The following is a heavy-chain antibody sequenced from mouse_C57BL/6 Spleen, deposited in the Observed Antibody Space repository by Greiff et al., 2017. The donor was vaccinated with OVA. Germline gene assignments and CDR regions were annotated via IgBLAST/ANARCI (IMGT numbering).Heavy chain of an antibody. J-gene: IGHJ3*01. V-gene: IGHV1-62-2*01. Sequence: QVQLQQSGAGLVKPGASVTLSCKASGYTFSEYTIPWVKLRSGQGLEWIGWFCPGCGSTQYNEKVKDKATLTAVKSSSTVYMELKRLTYEDSAGKVRSKHEEDYYWEFAYWGEGTLVTVSA. CDR1: GYTFSEYT. CDR3: SKHEEDYYWEFAY. D-gene: IGHD1-1*01. CDR2: FCPGCGST.